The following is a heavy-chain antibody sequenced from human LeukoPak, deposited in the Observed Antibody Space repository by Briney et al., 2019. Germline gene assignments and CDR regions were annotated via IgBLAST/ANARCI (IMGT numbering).Heavy chain of an antibody. CDR2: IYNSGST. Sequence: PSETLSLTCTVSGGSISSDFWSWLRQSPGKGPEWIGYIYNSGSTKYNPSLKSRVTISLDTFRNKFSLKLNSVTAADTAVYYCARTPRRGGFDFWGQGTLVTVSS. CDR3: ARTPRRGGFDF. D-gene: IGHD4-23*01. V-gene: IGHV4-59*01. J-gene: IGHJ4*02. CDR1: GGSISSDF.